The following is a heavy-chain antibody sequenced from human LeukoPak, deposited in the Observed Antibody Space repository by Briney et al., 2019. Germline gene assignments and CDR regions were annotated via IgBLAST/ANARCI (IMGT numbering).Heavy chain of an antibody. J-gene: IGHJ4*02. CDR3: ARDTGEPFGY. Sequence: PSETLSLTCNVSGYSITSGYYWGWIRQPPGKGLEWIGSIYHTGSTYFNPSLRSRVTISADTSKNQLSLKLRSVTAADTAVYYCARDTGEPFGYWGQGTLITVSS. D-gene: IGHD2-21*01. CDR2: IYHTGST. V-gene: IGHV4-38-2*02. CDR1: GYSITSGYY.